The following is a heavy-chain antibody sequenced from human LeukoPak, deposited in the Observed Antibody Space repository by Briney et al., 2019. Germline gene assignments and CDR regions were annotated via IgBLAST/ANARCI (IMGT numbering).Heavy chain of an antibody. J-gene: IGHJ4*02. CDR2: INPNSGGT. V-gene: IGHV1-2*06. CDR3: ARVRRILYSSSWYYFDY. CDR1: RYTFTGYY. Sequence: ASVKVSCKASRYTFTGYYMHWVRQAPGQGLEWMGRINPNSGGTNYAQKFQVRVTMTRDTSISTAYMELSRLRSDDTAVYYCARVRRILYSSSWYYFDYWGQGTLVTVSS. D-gene: IGHD6-13*01.